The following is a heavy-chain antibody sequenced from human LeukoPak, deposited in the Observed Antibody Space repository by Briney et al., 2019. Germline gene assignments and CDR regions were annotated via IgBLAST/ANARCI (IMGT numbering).Heavy chain of an antibody. V-gene: IGHV1-69*05. CDR1: GGTFSSYA. CDR3: ARQVDYGLDV. D-gene: IGHD2-15*01. CDR2: IIPIFGTA. Sequence: ASVKVSCKASGGTFSSYAISWVRQAPGQGLEWMGGIIPIFGTANYAQKFQGRVTITTDESTSTAYMELSSLRSEDTAVYYCARQVDYGLDVWGQGTTVTVSS. J-gene: IGHJ6*02.